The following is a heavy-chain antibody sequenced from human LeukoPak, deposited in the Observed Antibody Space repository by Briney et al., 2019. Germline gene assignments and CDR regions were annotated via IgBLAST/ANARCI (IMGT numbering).Heavy chain of an antibody. CDR1: GGFISNYY. CDR2: IYQSGST. V-gene: IGHV4-59*08. D-gene: IGHD2-21*02. J-gene: IGHJ4*02. Sequence: SETLSLTCTVSGGFISNYYWSWIRQPPGKGLEWIGHIYQSGSTYYNPSLKSRVTISVDTSKNQFSLKLSSVTAADTAVYYCASKRIVVVTARRGYYFDYWGQGTLVTVSS. CDR3: ASKRIVVVTARRGYYFDY.